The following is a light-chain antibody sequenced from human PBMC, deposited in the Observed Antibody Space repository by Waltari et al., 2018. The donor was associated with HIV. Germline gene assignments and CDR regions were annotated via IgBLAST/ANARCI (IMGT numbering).Light chain of an antibody. Sequence: DIQMTQSPSTLSASVGDRVTITCRASQDIANWLAWYQQKSGKAPKLLIYKTSILEYGVPSRFSGSASGTGSTLTIDSLQHDDFATYYCQQYSSDFYTSGQGTKLEIK. V-gene: IGKV1-5*03. CDR1: QDIANW. CDR3: QQYSSDFYT. CDR2: KTS. J-gene: IGKJ2*01.